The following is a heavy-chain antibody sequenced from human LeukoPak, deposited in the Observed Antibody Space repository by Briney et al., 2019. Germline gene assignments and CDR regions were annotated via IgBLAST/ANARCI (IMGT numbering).Heavy chain of an antibody. CDR2: IIPIFGTA. V-gene: IGHV1-69*06. CDR1: GGTFSSYA. Sequence: SVKVSCKASGGTFSSYAISWVRQAPGQGLEWMGGIIPIFGTANYAQKFQGKVTITADKSTSTAYMELSSLRSEDTAVYYCARGFSEWWFDYYCMDVWGKGTTVTVS. J-gene: IGHJ6*03. D-gene: IGHD2-15*01. CDR3: ARGFSEWWFDYYCMDV.